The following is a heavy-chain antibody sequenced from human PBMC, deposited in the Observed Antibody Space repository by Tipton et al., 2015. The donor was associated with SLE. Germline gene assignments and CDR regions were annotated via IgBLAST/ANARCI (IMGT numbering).Heavy chain of an antibody. D-gene: IGHD3-22*01. Sequence: TLSLTCTVSGDSISSGDYFWSWIRQPPGKGLEWIGYIYSRGTTYYNPSLKSRVSISVDTSKNQFSLKLSSVTAADTAVYYCARDSFSLRESSARDPGAFDIWGQGTMVTVSS. V-gene: IGHV4-30-4*01. CDR1: GDSISSGDYF. CDR2: IYSRGTT. CDR3: ARDSFSLRESSARDPGAFDI. J-gene: IGHJ3*02.